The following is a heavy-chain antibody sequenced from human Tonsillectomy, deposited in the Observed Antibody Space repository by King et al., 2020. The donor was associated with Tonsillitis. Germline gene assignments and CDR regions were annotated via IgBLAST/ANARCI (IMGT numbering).Heavy chain of an antibody. Sequence: VQLVESGGGLVKPGGSLRLSCAASGFTFSDYYMSWIRLAPGKGLELVSYIAPISTYTDYADSVKGRFAISRDSAKNSLYLQMNSLRAEDTAVYYCARRRASDNYFDYWGQGTLVTVSS. CDR1: GFTFSDYY. CDR2: IAPISTYT. V-gene: IGHV3-11*06. CDR3: ARRRASDNYFDY. J-gene: IGHJ4*02.